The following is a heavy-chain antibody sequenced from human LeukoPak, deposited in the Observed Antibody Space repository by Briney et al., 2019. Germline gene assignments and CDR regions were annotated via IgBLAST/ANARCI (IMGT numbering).Heavy chain of an antibody. V-gene: IGHV4-34*01. Sequence: SSETLSLTCAVYGGSFSGYYWSWIRQPPGKGLEWIGEINQSGSTNYNPSLKSRVTISVDTSKNQFSLKLSSVTAADTAVYYCARGFHGSGSYYNVIRYNWFDPWGQGTLVTVSS. CDR3: ARGFHGSGSYYNVIRYNWFDP. CDR1: GGSFSGYY. CDR2: INQSGST. D-gene: IGHD3-10*01. J-gene: IGHJ5*02.